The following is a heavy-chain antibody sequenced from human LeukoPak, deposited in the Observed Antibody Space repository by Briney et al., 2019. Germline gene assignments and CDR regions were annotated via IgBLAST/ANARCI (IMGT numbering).Heavy chain of an antibody. J-gene: IGHJ4*02. CDR1: GCSISSGYY. V-gene: IGHV4-38-2*01. CDR2: IYHSGST. Sequence: PSETLSLTCAVSGCSISSGYYWGWIRQPPGKGLEWIGSIYHSGSTYYNPSLKSRVTMSVDTSKNQFSLKLSSVTAADTAVYYCARVYSGSYLGYFDYWGQGTLVTVSS. CDR3: ARVYSGSYLGYFDY. D-gene: IGHD1-26*01.